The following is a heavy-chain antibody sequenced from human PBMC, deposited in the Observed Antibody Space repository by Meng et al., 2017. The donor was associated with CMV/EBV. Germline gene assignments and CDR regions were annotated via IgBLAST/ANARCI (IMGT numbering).Heavy chain of an antibody. CDR1: GFTFRNYA. D-gene: IGHD3-3*01. Sequence: GESLKISCAASGFTFRNYAMHWVRQAPGKGLQYVSAISSNGSNTYYADSVKGRFTISRDNSKNTLYPQMGSLRAEDMAVYYCARDRSGDGVHFDYWGQGTLVTVSS. CDR3: ARDRSGDGVHFDY. V-gene: IGHV3-64*02. J-gene: IGHJ4*02. CDR2: ISSNGSNT.